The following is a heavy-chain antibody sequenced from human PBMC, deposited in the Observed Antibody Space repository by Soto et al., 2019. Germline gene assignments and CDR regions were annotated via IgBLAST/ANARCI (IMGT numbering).Heavy chain of an antibody. CDR1: EFIFSDHY. V-gene: IGHV3-72*01. J-gene: IGHJ4*02. CDR3: VIVRLGVSTRVFDY. D-gene: IGHD3-16*01. Sequence: EVQVVDCGGGLVQPGGSLRLSCAASEFIFSDHYMDWVGQAPAKGVEWVGRIKNKANSYTTEYAASVKGRFTIARDDSTNSLYLHMNSLHTEDTAFYYCVIVRLGVSTRVFDYWGQGTLVPVSS. CDR2: IKNKANSYTT.